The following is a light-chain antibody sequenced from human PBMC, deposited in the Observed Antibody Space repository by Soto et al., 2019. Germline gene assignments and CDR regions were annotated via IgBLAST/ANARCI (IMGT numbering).Light chain of an antibody. J-gene: IGKJ5*01. V-gene: IGKV3-15*01. Sequence: EIVMTQSPATLSVSPGERATLYCRASQSISNKLVWYQQKLGQAPRLLIYGASTRATGIPARFSGSGSGTEFTLTISSLQSEDFAVYYCQQYSSWSPITFGQGTRLEIK. CDR1: QSISNK. CDR3: QQYSSWSPIT. CDR2: GAS.